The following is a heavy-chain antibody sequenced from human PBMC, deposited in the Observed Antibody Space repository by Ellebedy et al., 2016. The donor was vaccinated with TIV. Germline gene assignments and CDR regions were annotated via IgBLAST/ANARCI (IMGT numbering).Heavy chain of an antibody. D-gene: IGHD6-6*01. CDR3: ASEYSSSSHWGY. J-gene: IGHJ4*02. CDR1: GFTFSGSA. V-gene: IGHV3-73*01. CDR2: IRSKANSYAT. Sequence: GESLKISCAASGFTFSGSAMHWVRQASGKGLEWVGRIRSKANSYATAYAASVKGRFTISRDDSKNTAYLQMNSLETEDTAVYYCASEYSSSSHWGYWGQGTLGTVSS.